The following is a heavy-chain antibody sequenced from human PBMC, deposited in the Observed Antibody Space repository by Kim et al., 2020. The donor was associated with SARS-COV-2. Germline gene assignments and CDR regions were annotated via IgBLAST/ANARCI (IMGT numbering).Heavy chain of an antibody. J-gene: IGHJ4*02. D-gene: IGHD1-7*01. V-gene: IGHV3-23*01. CDR3: AKGKNWNYGDYFDY. Sequence: ADPVKGRFTISSDNSKNPLYLQMNSLRAEDTAVYYCAKGKNWNYGDYFDYWGQGTLVTVSS.